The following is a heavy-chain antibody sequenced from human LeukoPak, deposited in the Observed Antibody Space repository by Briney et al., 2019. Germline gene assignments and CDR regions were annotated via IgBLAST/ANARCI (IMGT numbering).Heavy chain of an antibody. Sequence: GASVKVSCKASGYTFTGYYTHWVRQAPGQGLEWMGWINPNSGGTNYAQKFQGRVTMTRDTSISTAYMELSRLRSDDTAVYYCAREATVTASLDYWGQGTLVTVSS. CDR1: GYTFTGYY. CDR2: INPNSGGT. CDR3: AREATVTASLDY. V-gene: IGHV1-2*02. D-gene: IGHD4-17*01. J-gene: IGHJ4*02.